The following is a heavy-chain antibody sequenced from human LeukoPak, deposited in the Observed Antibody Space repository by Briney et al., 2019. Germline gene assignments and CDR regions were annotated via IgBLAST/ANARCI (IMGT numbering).Heavy chain of an antibody. CDR2: INPNSGGT. CDR3: AREVRAATGTSLDY. V-gene: IGHV1-2*02. CDR1: GYTFTGYY. Sequence: ASVKVSCKASGYTFTGYYMHWVRQAPGQGLEWMGWINPNSGGTNYAQKFQGRVTMTRDTSISTAYMELSRLGSDDTAVYYCAREVRAATGTSLDYWGQGTLVTVSS. D-gene: IGHD6-13*01. J-gene: IGHJ4*02.